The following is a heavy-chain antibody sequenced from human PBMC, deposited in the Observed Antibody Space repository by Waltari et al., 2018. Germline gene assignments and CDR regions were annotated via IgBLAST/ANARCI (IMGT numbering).Heavy chain of an antibody. V-gene: IGHV5-10-1*03. J-gene: IGHJ4*02. CDR1: GYRFTSSW. Sequence: EVQLVQPGAEVKKPGESLRISCKGSGYRFTSSWITWVRQMPGKGLEWMGRIDPSDSYSNHGPSFQGHVTISPDKSISTAYLQWSSLKASDTAMYYCARQSPGRPIDYWGQGTLVTVSS. CDR2: IDPSDSYS. CDR3: ARQSPGRPIDY. D-gene: IGHD1-1*01.